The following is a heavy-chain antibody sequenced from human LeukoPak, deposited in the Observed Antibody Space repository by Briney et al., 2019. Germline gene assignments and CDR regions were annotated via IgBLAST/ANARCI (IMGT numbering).Heavy chain of an antibody. D-gene: IGHD3-22*01. CDR2: IYSGGST. CDR1: GFTVSSNY. CDR3: VKEKKYYYDTTGYPGYDY. J-gene: IGHJ4*02. Sequence: GGSLRLSCAASGFTVSSNYMSWVRQAPGKGLEWVSVIYSGGSTYYADSVKGRFTISRDNSKNTLYLQVNSLRAEDTAVYYCVKEKKYYYDTTGYPGYDYWGQGTLVTVSS. V-gene: IGHV3-53*05.